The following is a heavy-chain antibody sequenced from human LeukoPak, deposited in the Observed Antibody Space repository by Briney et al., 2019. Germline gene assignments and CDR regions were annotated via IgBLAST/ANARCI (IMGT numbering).Heavy chain of an antibody. Sequence: GGSLRLSCAASGFTFRDSAMSWVRQAPGKGLEWVSFITDSGSSTYYADSVKGRFTISRDSSKNTLSLQMNSLRVEDTGVYFCAKSSTSQRGYYGMDVWGQGTTVTVSS. CDR1: GFTFRDSA. V-gene: IGHV3-23*01. CDR3: AKSSTSQRGYYGMDV. D-gene: IGHD6-25*01. J-gene: IGHJ6*02. CDR2: ITDSGSST.